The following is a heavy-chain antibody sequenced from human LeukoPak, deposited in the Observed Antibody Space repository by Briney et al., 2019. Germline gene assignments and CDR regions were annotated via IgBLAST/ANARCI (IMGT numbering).Heavy chain of an antibody. CDR1: GYTFTGYY. CDR3: ARGPSTGDFDF. CDR2: INPNSGGT. Sequence: GSVKVSCKASGYTFTGYYIQWVRQAPGQGLEWMGWINPNSGGTTYAQKFQGRVTMTRDTSISTAYMELSRLRSDDTAMYYCARGPSTGDFDFWGQGTLVTVSS. J-gene: IGHJ4*02. V-gene: IGHV1-2*02. D-gene: IGHD7-27*01.